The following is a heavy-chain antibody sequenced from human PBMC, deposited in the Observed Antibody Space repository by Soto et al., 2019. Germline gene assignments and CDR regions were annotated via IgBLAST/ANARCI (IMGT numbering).Heavy chain of an antibody. V-gene: IGHV5-51*01. D-gene: IGHD2-15*01. CDR2: IYPDDSDT. CDR1: GYTFSSNS. J-gene: IGHJ4*02. CDR3: ARIGRSYNPFDY. Sequence: GESLKISCEGSGYTFSSNSIGWVRQMPGKGLEWMGIIYPDDSDTRYSPSFRGQVTISVDKSISRAYLQWSSLKASDSAMYFCARIGRSYNPFDYWGRGTLVTVSS.